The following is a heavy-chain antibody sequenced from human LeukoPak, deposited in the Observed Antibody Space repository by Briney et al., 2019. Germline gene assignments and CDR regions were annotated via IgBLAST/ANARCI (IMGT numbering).Heavy chain of an antibody. Sequence: ASVNVSCKASGYTFTGYYMHWVRQAPGQGLEWMGWINPNSGGTNYAQKFQGRVTMTRDTSISTAYMELSRLRSDDTAVYYCARGQGSGSSPGNWFDPWGQGTLVTVSS. CDR3: ARGQGSGSSPGNWFDP. CDR1: GYTFTGYY. D-gene: IGHD1-26*01. V-gene: IGHV1-2*02. J-gene: IGHJ5*02. CDR2: INPNSGGT.